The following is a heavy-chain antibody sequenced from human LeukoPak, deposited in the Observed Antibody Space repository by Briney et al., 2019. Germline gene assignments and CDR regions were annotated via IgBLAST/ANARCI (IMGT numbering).Heavy chain of an antibody. CDR2: INPNSGGT. V-gene: IGHV1-2*02. J-gene: IGHJ4*02. D-gene: IGHD4-23*01. CDR3: ARGNWYYFDY. CDR1: GYTFTGYF. Sequence: ASVKVSCKASGYTFTGYFMHWVRQAPGQGLEWMGWINPNSGGTNYAQKFQGRVTMTRDTSISTAYMELSRLGSEDTAVYYCARGNWYYFDYWGQGTLVTVSS.